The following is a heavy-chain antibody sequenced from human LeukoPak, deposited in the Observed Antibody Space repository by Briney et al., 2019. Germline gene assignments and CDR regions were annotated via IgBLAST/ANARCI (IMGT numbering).Heavy chain of an antibody. CDR3: LFGLYSGTYHILDY. CDR1: GLTFSTSG. CDR2: IGPTGSDR. J-gene: IGHJ4*02. D-gene: IGHD1-26*01. Sequence: PGGSLRLSCTASGLTFSTSGFNWVRQAPGKGLEWVASIGPTGSDRYHADSIKGRFTISRDNSKNTLYLQVNSLRTEDTAVYYCLFGLYSGTYHILDYWGQGTLVTVSS. V-gene: IGHV3-21*01.